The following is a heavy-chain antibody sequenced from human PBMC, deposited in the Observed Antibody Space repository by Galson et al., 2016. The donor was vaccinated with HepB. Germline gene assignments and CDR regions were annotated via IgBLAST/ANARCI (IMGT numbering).Heavy chain of an antibody. CDR1: GFTFSNYA. D-gene: IGHD4-17*01. V-gene: IGHV3-23*01. CDR3: AKGYGYFDS. CDR2: ISGNGETI. J-gene: IGHJ4*02. Sequence: SLRLSCAASGFTFSNYAMTRVRQAPGKGLEWVSTISGNGETIFYADSVKGRFSISRDNSKNTLSLQMNSLRAEDTAVYYCAKGYGYFDSWGQGTLVTVSS.